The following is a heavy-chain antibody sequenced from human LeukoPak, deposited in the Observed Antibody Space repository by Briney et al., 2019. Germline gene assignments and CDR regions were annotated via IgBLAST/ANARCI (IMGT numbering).Heavy chain of an antibody. J-gene: IGHJ4*02. CDR2: ISSSGSTI. D-gene: IGHD5-12*01. V-gene: IGHV3-48*03. Sequence: PGGSLRLSCAASGFTFSSYEMNWVRQAPGKGLEWVSYISSSGSTIYYADSVKGRFTISRDDAKNSLYLQMNSLRAEDTAVYYCARDAYSGYDFDYWGQGTLVTVSS. CDR1: GFTFSSYE. CDR3: ARDAYSGYDFDY.